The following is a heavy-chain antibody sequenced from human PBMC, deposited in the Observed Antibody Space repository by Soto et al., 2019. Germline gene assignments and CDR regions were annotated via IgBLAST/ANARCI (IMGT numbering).Heavy chain of an antibody. CDR1: GFTFSSYA. CDR2: ISYDGSNK. V-gene: IGHV3-30-3*01. J-gene: IGHJ4*02. D-gene: IGHD5-18*01. Sequence: GGSLRLSCAASGFTFSSYAMHWVRQAPGKGLEWVAVISYDGSNKYYADSVKGRFTISRDNSKNTLYLQMNSLRAEDTAVYYCARDPTPDVGYSYGPDYWGQGTLVTVSS. CDR3: ARDPTPDVGYSYGPDY.